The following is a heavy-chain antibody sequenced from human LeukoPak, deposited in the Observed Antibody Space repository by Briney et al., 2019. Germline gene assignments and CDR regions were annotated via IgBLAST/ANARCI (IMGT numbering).Heavy chain of an antibody. CDR1: DGSIRSYD. CDR2: MDYSGST. CDR3: ARGGSYWVY. V-gene: IGHV4-59*08. J-gene: IGHJ4*02. D-gene: IGHD1-26*01. Sequence: PSETLSLTCSVSDGSIRSYDWSWVRQPPGKGLEWIGYMDYSGSTNYNPSLKSRVTISVDTSKNQFSLKLSSVTAADTAVYYCARGGSYWVYWGQGTLVTVSS.